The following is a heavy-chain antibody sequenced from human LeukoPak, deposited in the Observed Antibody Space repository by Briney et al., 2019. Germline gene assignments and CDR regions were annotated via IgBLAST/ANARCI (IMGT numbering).Heavy chain of an antibody. CDR3: ARGSYYYDSSGYTSGQFDY. J-gene: IGHJ4*02. CDR2: INPNSGGT. V-gene: IGHV1-2*02. D-gene: IGHD3-22*01. CDR1: GYTFTSYG. Sequence: GASVKVSCKASGYTFTSYGISWVRQAPGQGLEWMGWINPNSGGTNYAQKFQGRVTMTRDTSISTAYMELSRLRSDDTAVYYCARGSYYYDSSGYTSGQFDYWGQGTLVTVSS.